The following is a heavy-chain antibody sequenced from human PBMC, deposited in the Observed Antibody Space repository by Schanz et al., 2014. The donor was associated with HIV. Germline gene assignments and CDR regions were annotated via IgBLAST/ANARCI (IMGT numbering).Heavy chain of an antibody. J-gene: IGHJ5*01. D-gene: IGHD2-2*01. CDR2: IKPNSGET. V-gene: IGHV1-2*02. CDR3: TRSRYELHWLDS. Sequence: QVQLVQSGAEVKKSGSSVKVSCKASGYTFTDYFMHWVRQAPGQGLEWMGWIKPNSGETRFARKFQGRITMTRDTSINTAYMDLSRLRYDDTAVYYCTRSRYELHWLDSWGQGTLVTVSP. CDR1: GYTFTDYF.